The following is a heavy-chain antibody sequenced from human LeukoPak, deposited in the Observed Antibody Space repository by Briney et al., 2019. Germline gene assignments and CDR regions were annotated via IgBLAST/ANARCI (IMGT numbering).Heavy chain of an antibody. V-gene: IGHV4-30-4*01. CDR1: GGSLSSGNYY. CDR2: IYYSGST. D-gene: IGHD2-21*01. J-gene: IGHJ4*02. CDR3: ARNPGLWWGGFDY. Sequence: SQTLSLTCTVSGGSLSSGNYYWSWIRQPPGRGLEWLGYIYYSGSTSYHPSLESRVTRSVDTSKNQFSLKLSSVTAADTAVYYCARNPGLWWGGFDYWGQGTLVTVSA.